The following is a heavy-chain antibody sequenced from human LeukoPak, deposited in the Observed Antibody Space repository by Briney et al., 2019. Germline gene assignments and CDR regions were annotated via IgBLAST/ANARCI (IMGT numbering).Heavy chain of an antibody. CDR2: IKQDGSET. J-gene: IGHJ4*02. V-gene: IGHV3-7*01. CDR3: ARGRSGWDY. Sequence: PGGSLRLSCTASGFTFTTYWMSWVRQAPGKGLEWVANIKQDGSETYYVDSVKDRFTISRDNAKNSLYLQMNSLRAEDTAVYYCARGRSGWDYWGQGTLVTVSS. D-gene: IGHD6-19*01. CDR1: GFTFTTYW.